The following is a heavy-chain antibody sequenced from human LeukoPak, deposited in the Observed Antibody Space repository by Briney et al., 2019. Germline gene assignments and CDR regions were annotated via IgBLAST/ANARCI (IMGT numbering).Heavy chain of an antibody. CDR3: ASTDDFWSGYRIDY. D-gene: IGHD3-3*01. CDR1: GGSISSGGYY. CDR2: IYHSGST. V-gene: IGHV4-30-2*01. Sequence: SETLSLTCTVSGGSISSGGYYWSWIRQPPGKGLEWIGYIYHSGSTYYNPSLKSRVTISVDRSKNQFSLKLSSVTSADTAVYYCASTDDFWSGYRIDYWGQGTLVTVSS. J-gene: IGHJ4*02.